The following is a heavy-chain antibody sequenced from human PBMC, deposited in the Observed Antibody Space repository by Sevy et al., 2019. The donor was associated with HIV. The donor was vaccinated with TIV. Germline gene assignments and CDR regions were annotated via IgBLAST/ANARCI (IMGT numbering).Heavy chain of an antibody. J-gene: IGHJ4*02. Sequence: GGSLRLSCAASGFTFSSYGMHWVRQAPGKGLEWVAVISYDGSNKYYADSVKGRFTISRDNSKNTLYLQMNSLRAEDTAVYYCAKDLLVDYYDSRGYLPHERTFDYWGQGTLVTVSS. CDR1: GFTFSSYG. D-gene: IGHD3-22*01. V-gene: IGHV3-30*18. CDR3: AKDLLVDYYDSRGYLPHERTFDY. CDR2: ISYDGSNK.